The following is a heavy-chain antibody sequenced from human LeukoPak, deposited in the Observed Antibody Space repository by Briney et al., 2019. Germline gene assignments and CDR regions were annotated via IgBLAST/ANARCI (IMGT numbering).Heavy chain of an antibody. CDR3: ARGVGKHDTIDY. CDR1: GYTFTSYD. J-gene: IGHJ4*02. CDR2: INPNSGNT. Sequence: SVKVSCKASGYTFTSYDINWVRQATGQGLEWVGWINPNSGNTGYPQKFQGRVTMTRNTSISTAYMELSSLRSEDTAVYYCARGVGKHDTIDYWGQGTLVTVSS. V-gene: IGHV1-8*01. D-gene: IGHD3-9*01.